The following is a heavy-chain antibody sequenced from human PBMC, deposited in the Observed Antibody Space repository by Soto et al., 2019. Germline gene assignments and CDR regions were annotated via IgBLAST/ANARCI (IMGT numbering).Heavy chain of an antibody. J-gene: IGHJ6*03. CDR1: GGTFSSYT. Sequence: ASVKVSCKASGGTFSSYTISWVRQAPGQGLEWMGRIIPILGIANYAQKFQGRVTITADKSTSTAYMELSSLRSEDTAVYYCANGVAADDNTPYYYYMDVWGKGTTVTVSS. D-gene: IGHD6-13*01. CDR2: IIPILGIA. V-gene: IGHV1-69*02. CDR3: ANGVAADDNTPYYYYMDV.